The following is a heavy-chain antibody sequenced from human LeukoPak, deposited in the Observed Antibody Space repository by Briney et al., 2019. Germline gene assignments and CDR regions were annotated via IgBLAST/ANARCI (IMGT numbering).Heavy chain of an antibody. CDR3: AGPSFYFDC. CDR2: IKQDGSEV. CDR1: GFTFNKYW. Sequence: GGSLRLSCAASGFTFNKYWMSWVRQPPGKGLEWVANIKQDGSEVYYVDSVKGRFTISRDNAKNSLYLQMNSLRAEDTAVYYCAGPSFYFDCWGQGTLVTVSS. V-gene: IGHV3-7*02. J-gene: IGHJ4*02.